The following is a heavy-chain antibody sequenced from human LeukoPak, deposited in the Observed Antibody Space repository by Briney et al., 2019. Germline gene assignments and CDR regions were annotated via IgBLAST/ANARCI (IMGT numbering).Heavy chain of an antibody. CDR2: ISSSSSYI. CDR3: ARNLGPYSGSYYGY. CDR1: GFTFSSYS. D-gene: IGHD1-26*01. J-gene: IGHJ4*02. V-gene: IGHV3-21*04. Sequence: GGSLRLSCAASGFTFSSYSMNWVRQAPGKGLEWVSSISSSSSYIYYADSVKGRFTISRDNSKNTLYLQMNSLRAEDTAVYYCARNLGPYSGSYYGYWGQGTLVTVSS.